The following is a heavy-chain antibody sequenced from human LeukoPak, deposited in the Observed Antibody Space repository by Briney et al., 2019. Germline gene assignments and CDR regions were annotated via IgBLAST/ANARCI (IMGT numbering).Heavy chain of an antibody. J-gene: IGHJ6*02. CDR3: AKVGNSYYYYGMDV. CDR2: IGGSGGST. D-gene: IGHD4-23*01. Sequence: PGGSLRLSCAASGFTFSSYAMSWVRQAPGKGLEWVSAIGGSGGSTYYADSVKGRFTISRDNSKNTLYLQMNSLRAEDTAVYYCAKVGNSYYYYGMDVWGQGTTVTVSS. V-gene: IGHV3-23*01. CDR1: GFTFSSYA.